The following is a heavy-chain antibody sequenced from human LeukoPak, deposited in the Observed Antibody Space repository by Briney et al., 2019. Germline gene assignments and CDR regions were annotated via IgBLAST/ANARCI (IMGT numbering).Heavy chain of an antibody. V-gene: IGHV4-59*08. CDR1: GGSLTGFY. J-gene: IGHJ4*02. D-gene: IGHD6-13*01. Sequence: PSETLSLTCTVSGGSLTGFYWSWIRQAPGKGLEWIGYIHNSGRTDYNPSLRSRVTISENTSNNQFSLKLNFVTAADTAVYFCARAGQQLVGDFVFDYWGQGTLVTVSS. CDR3: ARAGQQLVGDFVFDY. CDR2: IHNSGRT.